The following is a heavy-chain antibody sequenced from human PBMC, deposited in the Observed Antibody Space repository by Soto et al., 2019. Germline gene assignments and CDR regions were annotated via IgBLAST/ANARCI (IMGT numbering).Heavy chain of an antibody. D-gene: IGHD3-10*01. CDR1: GFTFSSYG. J-gene: IGHJ4*02. Sequence: GGSLRLSCAASGFTFSSYGMHWVRQAPGKGLEWVAVIWYDGSNKYYADSVKGRFTISRDNSKNTLYLQMNSLRAEDTAVYYCARAGRASLWSGNDYWGQGTLVTVSS. CDR2: IWYDGSNK. V-gene: IGHV3-33*01. CDR3: ARAGRASLWSGNDY.